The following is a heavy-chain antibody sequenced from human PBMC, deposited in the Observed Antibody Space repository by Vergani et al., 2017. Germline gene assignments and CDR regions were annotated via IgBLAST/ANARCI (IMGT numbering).Heavy chain of an antibody. V-gene: IGHV4-34*01. CDR2: IYYSGST. Sequence: QVQLQQWGAGLLKPSETLSLTCAVYGGSFSGYYWSWIRQPPGKGLEWIGYIYYSGSTYYNPSLKSRVTISVDTSKNQFSLKLSSVTAADTAVYYCARARGEGDAFDIWGQGTMVTVSS. CDR1: GGSFSGYY. CDR3: ARARGEGDAFDI. J-gene: IGHJ3*02.